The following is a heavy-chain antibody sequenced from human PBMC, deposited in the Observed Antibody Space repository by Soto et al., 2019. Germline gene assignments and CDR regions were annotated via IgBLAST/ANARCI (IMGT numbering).Heavy chain of an antibody. CDR2: ISGSGGST. J-gene: IGHJ6*02. Sequence: GGSLRLSCAASGFTFSSYAMSWVRQAPGKGLEWVSAISGSGGSTYYADSVKGRFTISRDNSKNTLYLQMNSLRAEDTAVYYCAKDQGGPYYYGSGSYYPPIYYYYGMDVWGQGTTVTVSS. D-gene: IGHD3-10*01. CDR3: AKDQGGPYYYGSGSYYPPIYYYYGMDV. CDR1: GFTFSSYA. V-gene: IGHV3-23*01.